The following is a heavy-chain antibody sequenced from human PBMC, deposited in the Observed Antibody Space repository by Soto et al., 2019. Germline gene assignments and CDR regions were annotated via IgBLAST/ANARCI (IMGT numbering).Heavy chain of an antibody. CDR1: GGSISSYY. Sequence: SETLSLTCTVSGGSISSYYWSWIRQPPGKGLEWIGYIYYSGSTNYNPSLKSRVTISVDTSKNQFSLKLSSVTAADTAVYYCARGVPYSYGYVSWFDPWGQGTLVTGSS. CDR2: IYYSGST. V-gene: IGHV4-59*01. D-gene: IGHD5-18*01. CDR3: ARGVPYSYGYVSWFDP. J-gene: IGHJ5*02.